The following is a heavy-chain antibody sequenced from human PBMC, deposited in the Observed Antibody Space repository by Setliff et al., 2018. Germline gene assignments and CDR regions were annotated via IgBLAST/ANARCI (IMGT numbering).Heavy chain of an antibody. CDR2: IWFDGGNE. CDR1: GFTFRNYG. V-gene: IGHV3-33*03. D-gene: IGHD2-15*01. CDR3: AKDQGTGYCSGGSCYLFEH. J-gene: IGHJ4*02. Sequence: PGGSLRLSCAASGFTFRNYGMHWVRQAPGKGPEWVAVIWFDGGNEFYADSMRGRFTISRDNSKNMLYLQMDSLRVEDTAVYYCAKDQGTGYCSGGSCYLFEHWGQGTLVTVSS.